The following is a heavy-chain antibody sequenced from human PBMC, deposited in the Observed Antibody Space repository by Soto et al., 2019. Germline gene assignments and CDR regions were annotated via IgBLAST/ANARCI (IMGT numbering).Heavy chain of an antibody. Sequence: PGGSLRLSCSASGFTFSSYARHWVRQAPGKGLEYVSAISSNGGSTYYADSVKGRFTISRDNSKNTLYLQMSSLRAEDTAVYYCVKQIPYYYGSGNYYRPAPYDYWGQGTLVTVSS. CDR2: ISSNGGST. J-gene: IGHJ4*02. CDR3: VKQIPYYYGSGNYYRPAPYDY. V-gene: IGHV3-64D*08. D-gene: IGHD3-10*01. CDR1: GFTFSSYA.